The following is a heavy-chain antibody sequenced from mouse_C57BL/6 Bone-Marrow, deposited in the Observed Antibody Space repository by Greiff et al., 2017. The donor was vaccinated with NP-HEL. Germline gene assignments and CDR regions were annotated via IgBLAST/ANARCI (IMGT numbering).Heavy chain of an antibody. Sequence: VVEPGASVKMSCKASGYTFTDYNMHWVKQSHGKSLEWIGYINPNNGGTSYNQKFKGKATLTVNKCSSTAYMELRSLTSEDSAVYYCARFLTGSWFAYWGQVTLVTVSA. CDR3: ARFLTGSWFAY. J-gene: IGHJ3*01. CDR1: GYTFTDYN. V-gene: IGHV1-22*01. D-gene: IGHD4-1*01. CDR2: INPNNGGT.